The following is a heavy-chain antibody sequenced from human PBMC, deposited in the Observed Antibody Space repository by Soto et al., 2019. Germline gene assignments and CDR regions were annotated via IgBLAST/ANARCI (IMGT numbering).Heavy chain of an antibody. D-gene: IGHD2-21*01. Sequence: EVQLVESGGGFVKPGGSLRLSCAASGFIFSDTWMNWVRQAPNKGLEWVARIKHKRDGATTHYAAPVKGRFIISRDDSRYTVFLQLDSVKTEDNAVYYCIADTYSSSSWANDYGGLGALVTVSS. CDR3: IADTYSSSSWANDY. CDR1: GFIFSDTW. CDR2: IKHKRDGATT. J-gene: IGHJ4*02. V-gene: IGHV3-15*07.